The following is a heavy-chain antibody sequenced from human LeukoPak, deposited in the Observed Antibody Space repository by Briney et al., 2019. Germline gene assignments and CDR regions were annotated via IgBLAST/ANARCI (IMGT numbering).Heavy chain of an antibody. CDR1: GGSISSYY. D-gene: IGHD4-17*01. Sequence: SETLSLTCTVSGGSISSYYWSWIRQPPGKGLEWIGYIYYSGSTNYNPSLKSRVTISVDTSKNQFSLKLSSVTAADTAVYYCARLARDYEFDYWGQGPVVTVSS. CDR3: ARLARDYEFDY. V-gene: IGHV4-59*01. CDR2: IYYSGST. J-gene: IGHJ4*02.